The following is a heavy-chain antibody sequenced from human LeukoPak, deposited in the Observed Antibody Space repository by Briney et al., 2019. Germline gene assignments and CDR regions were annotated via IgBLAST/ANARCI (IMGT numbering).Heavy chain of an antibody. CDR1: EFTFSSNY. J-gene: IGHJ3*02. CDR3: ARGRRDCSGDCYVAFDI. CDR2: IYSAGST. Sequence: PGGSLRLSCLASEFTFSSNYMSWVGQAPGKGLEGVSVIYSAGSTYYAYSVKGRFTISRHNSKNSLFLQRHSLRADDTAVYYCARGRRDCSGDCYVAFDIWGQGTMVTVSS. D-gene: IGHD2-21*02. V-gene: IGHV3-53*01.